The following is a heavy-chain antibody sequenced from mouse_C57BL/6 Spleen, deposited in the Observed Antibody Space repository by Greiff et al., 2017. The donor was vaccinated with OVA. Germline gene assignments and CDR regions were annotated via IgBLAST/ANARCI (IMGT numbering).Heavy chain of an antibody. J-gene: IGHJ3*01. D-gene: IGHD3-2*02. CDR3: ARGAGARTAQALAY. CDR2: ISDGGSYT. CDR1: GFTFSSYA. Sequence: EVQVVESGGGLVKPGGSLKLSCAASGFTFSSYAMSWVRQTPEKRLEWVATISDGGSYTYYPDNVKGRFTISRDNAKNNLYLQMSHLKSEDTAMYYCARGAGARTAQALAYWGQGTLVTVSA. V-gene: IGHV5-4*01.